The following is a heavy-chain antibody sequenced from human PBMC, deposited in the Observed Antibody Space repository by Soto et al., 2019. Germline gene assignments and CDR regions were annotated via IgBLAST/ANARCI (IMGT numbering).Heavy chain of an antibody. D-gene: IGHD3-10*01. V-gene: IGHV3-23*01. Sequence: PGGSLRLSCAASGFTFSSYSMSWVRQAPGKGLEWVSGFRSGGDDDTTYYADSVRGRFTISRDNSENTLFLQMNSLRAEDTAIYYCAKKVNSGSGSQFFDYWGQGTLVTVSS. J-gene: IGHJ4*02. CDR3: AKKVNSGSGSQFFDY. CDR2: FRSGGDDDTT. CDR1: GFTFSSYS.